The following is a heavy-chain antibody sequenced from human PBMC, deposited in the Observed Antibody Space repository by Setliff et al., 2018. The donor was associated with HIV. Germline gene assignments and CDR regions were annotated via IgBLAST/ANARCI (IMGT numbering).Heavy chain of an antibody. J-gene: IGHJ3*02. Sequence: ALVKVSCKTSGYTFIDNYIHWVRQAPGQGLEWMAWINAYTGDTNYAQKFQGSVTVTRDTSISTAYMELSRLRSDDTAVYYCARDWKHVFDIWGQGTMVTVSS. CDR1: GYTFIDNY. D-gene: IGHD1-1*01. CDR3: ARDWKHVFDI. CDR2: INAYTGDT. V-gene: IGHV1-2*02.